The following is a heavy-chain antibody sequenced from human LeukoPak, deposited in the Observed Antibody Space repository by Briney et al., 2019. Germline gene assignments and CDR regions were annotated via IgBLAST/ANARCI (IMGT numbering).Heavy chain of an antibody. D-gene: IGHD1-1*01. V-gene: IGHV3-30*18. J-gene: IGHJ3*02. CDR2: ISYDGSNK. CDR3: AKTSEGDNNSFDI. Sequence: GGSLRLSCAASGFTFSNYGVDWVRQAPGKGLEWVAVISYDGSNKYYGDSVKGRFTTSRDNSKNTLYLQMNSLRAEDTAVYYCAKTSEGDNNSFDIWGPGTMVTVSS. CDR1: GFTFSNYG.